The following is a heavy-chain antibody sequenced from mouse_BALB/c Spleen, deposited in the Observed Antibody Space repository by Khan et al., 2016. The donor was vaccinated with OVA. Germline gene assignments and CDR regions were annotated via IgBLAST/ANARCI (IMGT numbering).Heavy chain of an antibody. J-gene: IGHJ3*01. Sequence: QVQLKQSGPGLVQPSQSLSITCTVSGFSLTNYSVHWVRQSPGKGLEWLGVIWSAGSTDYNEAYISRLTTRKDTSRSQVFFKKNSLQPTDTATYFCARRGYDYGRGALFAYWGQGTLVTVSA. CDR3: ARRGYDYGRGALFAY. V-gene: IGHV2-2*02. CDR2: IWSAGST. CDR1: GFSLTNYS. D-gene: IGHD2-4*01.